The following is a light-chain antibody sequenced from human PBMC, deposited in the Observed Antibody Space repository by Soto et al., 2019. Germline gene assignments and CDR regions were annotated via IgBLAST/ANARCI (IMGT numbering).Light chain of an antibody. CDR3: QHYNSYGT. CDR2: HAS. V-gene: IGKV1-5*01. J-gene: IGKJ1*01. CDR1: QRINRW. Sequence: DIQMTQSRPTLTAAVGDLVTITCRASQRINRWVAWYQQKPGKAPKILIYHASSLETGVPSRFSGSGSGTEFTLTISSLQPDDFATYYCQHYNSYGTFGQGTKVDIK.